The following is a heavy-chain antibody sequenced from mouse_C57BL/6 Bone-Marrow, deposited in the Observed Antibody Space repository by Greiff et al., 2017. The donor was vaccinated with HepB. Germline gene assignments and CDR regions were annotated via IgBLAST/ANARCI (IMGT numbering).Heavy chain of an antibody. J-gene: IGHJ1*03. CDR2: ISNGGGST. CDR3: ARHVGPYWYFDV. V-gene: IGHV5-12*01. CDR1: GFTFSDYY. D-gene: IGHD4-1*01. Sequence: EVMLVESGGGLVQPGGSLKLSCAASGFTFSDYYMYWVRQTPEKRLEWVAYISNGGGSTYYPDTVKGRFTISRDNAKNTLYLQMSRLKSEDTAMYYCARHVGPYWYFDVWGTGTTVTVSS.